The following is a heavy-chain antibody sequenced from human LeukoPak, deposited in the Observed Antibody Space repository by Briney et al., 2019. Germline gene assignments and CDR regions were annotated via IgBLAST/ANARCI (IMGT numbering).Heavy chain of an antibody. D-gene: IGHD2-15*01. J-gene: IGHJ4*02. Sequence: ASVKVSCKASGYSFTNYGFYCVRQAPGQGLEWMGWINGYNGDIKYAQKLQGRVTMTTDTSTNTAYMELTSLRSDDTAVYYCVRPRYCGGGTCYSSFDYWGQGTLVTVSS. V-gene: IGHV1-18*01. CDR1: GYSFTNYG. CDR3: VRPRYCGGGTCYSSFDY. CDR2: INGYNGDI.